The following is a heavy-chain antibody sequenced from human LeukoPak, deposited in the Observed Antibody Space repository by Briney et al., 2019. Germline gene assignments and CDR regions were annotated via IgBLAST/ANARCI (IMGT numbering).Heavy chain of an antibody. CDR1: GYTFTSYG. J-gene: IGHJ3*02. Sequence: GASVKVSCKASGYTFTSYGIIWVRQAPGQGLEWMGWISAYNGNTNYAQKLQGRVTMTTDTSTSTAYMELRSLRSDDTAVYYCARVSITMIVVVMDARAAFDIWGQGTMVTVSS. CDR2: ISAYNGNT. CDR3: ARVSITMIVVVMDARAAFDI. V-gene: IGHV1-18*01. D-gene: IGHD3-22*01.